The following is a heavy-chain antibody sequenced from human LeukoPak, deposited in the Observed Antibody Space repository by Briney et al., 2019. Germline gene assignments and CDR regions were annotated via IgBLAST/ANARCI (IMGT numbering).Heavy chain of an antibody. J-gene: IGHJ3*02. V-gene: IGHV1-46*01. D-gene: IGHD3-22*01. CDR3: ARPYSSGYYDAFDI. CDR1: GYTFTSYY. Sequence: ASVKVSCKACGYTFTSYYIHWVRQDPGQGLEWMGMINPSGGSTTYAQNFQGRVTMTGDTATSTVHMELSSLRSEDTAVYYCARPYSSGYYDAFDIWGQGTMVTVSS. CDR2: INPSGGST.